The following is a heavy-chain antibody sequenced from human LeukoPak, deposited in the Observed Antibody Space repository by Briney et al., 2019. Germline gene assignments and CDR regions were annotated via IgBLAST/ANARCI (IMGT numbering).Heavy chain of an antibody. J-gene: IGHJ5*02. CDR2: INAGNGNT. V-gene: IGHV1-3*01. Sequence: VASVKVSCKASGYTFTSYAMRWVRQAPGQRLEWMGWINAGNGNTKYSQKFQGRVTITRDTSASTAYMELSSLRSEDTAVYYCARVRWFGELNWFDPWGQGTLVTVSS. D-gene: IGHD3-10*01. CDR3: ARVRWFGELNWFDP. CDR1: GYTFTSYA.